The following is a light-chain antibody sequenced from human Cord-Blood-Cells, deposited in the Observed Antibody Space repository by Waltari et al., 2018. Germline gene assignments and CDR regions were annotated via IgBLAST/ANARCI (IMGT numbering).Light chain of an antibody. Sequence: QSALTQPASVSGSPGQSITISCTGTSSDVGGYNYVSWYQQHPGKAPKLMIDEVSNRPAGVSNRFSGSKSGNTASLTISGLQAEDEADYYCSSYTSSSTLVFGTGTNVTVL. V-gene: IGLV2-14*01. CDR2: EVS. CDR3: SSYTSSSTLV. CDR1: SSDVGGYNY. J-gene: IGLJ1*01.